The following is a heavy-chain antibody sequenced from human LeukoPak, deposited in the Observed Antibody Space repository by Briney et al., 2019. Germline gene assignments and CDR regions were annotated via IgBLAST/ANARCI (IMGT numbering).Heavy chain of an antibody. Sequence: QTGGSLRLSCTVSDFSFNNHAVRWLRQAPGKGLEWVAVISYDGRDKYYGDSVKGRFTTSRDNSRNIVFLQLNRLRTEDTALFYCARDNFGEAFDIWGQGALVTVSS. CDR2: ISYDGRDK. V-gene: IGHV3-30*04. CDR1: DFSFNNHA. D-gene: IGHD3-10*01. CDR3: ARDNFGEAFDI. J-gene: IGHJ3*02.